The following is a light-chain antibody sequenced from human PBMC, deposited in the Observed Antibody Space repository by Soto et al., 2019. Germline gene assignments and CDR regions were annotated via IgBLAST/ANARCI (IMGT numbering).Light chain of an antibody. J-gene: IGLJ1*01. V-gene: IGLV2-8*01. CDR3: SSYAGSNPYV. CDR2: EVT. CDR1: SNDVGIYNS. Sequence: ALTQPPSAAGSPGQSVTISCTGTSNDVGIYNSVSWYQQHPGKAPKLMIYEVTKRPSGVPDRFSGSKSGNTASLTVSGLQAEDEADYYCSSYAGSNPYVFGTGTKVTVL.